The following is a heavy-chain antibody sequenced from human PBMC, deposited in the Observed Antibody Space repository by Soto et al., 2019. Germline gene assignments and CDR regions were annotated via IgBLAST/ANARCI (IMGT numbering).Heavy chain of an antibody. CDR2: IYHSGST. CDR3: ARTESGTFDP. D-gene: IGHD1-7*01. Sequence: QLQLQESGSGLVKPSQTLSLTCAVSGGSISSGGYSWSWIRQPPGKGLEWIGYIYHSGSTYYNPSLXSXAXIXXDRSTNQFSLKLSSVTAADTAVYYCARTESGTFDPWGQGTLVTVSS. V-gene: IGHV4-30-2*01. CDR1: GGSISSGGYS. J-gene: IGHJ5*02.